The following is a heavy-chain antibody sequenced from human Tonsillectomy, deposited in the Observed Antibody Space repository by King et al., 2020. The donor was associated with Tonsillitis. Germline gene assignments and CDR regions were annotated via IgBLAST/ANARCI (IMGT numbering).Heavy chain of an antibody. J-gene: IGHJ4*02. CDR1: GFSLSTGGMC. CDR3: ARMPLNDYGNYVLDY. D-gene: IGHD4-11*01. V-gene: IGHV2-70*11. Sequence: TLKESGPALVKPTQTLTLTCAFSGFSLSTGGMCVSWIRQPPGKALEWLARIDWEDEKYSSTSLKTRLTTSKDTSRNQVVLTMTNLDPVDTATYYCARMPLNDYGNYVLDYWGQGTLVTVSS. CDR2: IDWEDEK.